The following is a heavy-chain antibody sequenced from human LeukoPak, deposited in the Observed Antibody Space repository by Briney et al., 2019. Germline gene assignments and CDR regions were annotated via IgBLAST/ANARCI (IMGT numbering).Heavy chain of an antibody. V-gene: IGHV1-2*02. D-gene: IGHD1-26*01. Sequence: APVKVSCKTSGYTFTGYYMHWVRQAPGHGLEWMGWINPNSGGTNYAQKFQGRVTMTRDTSISTAYMELSRLRSDDTAVYYCARARVEWELLLDYWGQGTLVTVSS. CDR3: ARARVEWELLLDY. CDR1: GYTFTGYY. CDR2: INPNSGGT. J-gene: IGHJ4*02.